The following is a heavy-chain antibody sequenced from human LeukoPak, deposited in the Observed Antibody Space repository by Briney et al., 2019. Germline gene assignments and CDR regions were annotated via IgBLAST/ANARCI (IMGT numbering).Heavy chain of an antibody. J-gene: IGHJ3*02. V-gene: IGHV3-23*01. D-gene: IGHD3-22*01. CDR2: ISGSGGST. CDR3: ARDISYYDSSGYYPVAFDI. Sequence: GGSLRLSCAASGFTFINYAMSWVRQAPGKGLEWVSTISGSGGSTYYADSVKGRFTISRDNAKNSLYLQMNSLRAEDTAVYYCARDISYYDSSGYYPVAFDIWGQGTMVTVSS. CDR1: GFTFINYA.